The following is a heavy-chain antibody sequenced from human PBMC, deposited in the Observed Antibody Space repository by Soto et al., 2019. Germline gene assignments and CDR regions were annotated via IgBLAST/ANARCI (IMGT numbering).Heavy chain of an antibody. CDR1: GYTFTSYG. Sequence: ASVKVSCKASGYTFTSYGISWVRQAPGQGLEWMGRISAYNGNTNYAQKLQGRVTMTTDTSTSTAYMELRSLRSDDTAVYYFAREGITIFGVVIREYYGMDVWGQGTTVTVSS. D-gene: IGHD3-3*01. V-gene: IGHV1-18*01. CDR2: ISAYNGNT. J-gene: IGHJ6*02. CDR3: AREGITIFGVVIREYYGMDV.